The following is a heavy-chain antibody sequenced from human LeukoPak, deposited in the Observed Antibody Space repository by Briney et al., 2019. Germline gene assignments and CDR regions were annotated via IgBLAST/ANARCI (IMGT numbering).Heavy chain of an antibody. J-gene: IGHJ6*02. CDR1: GFTFDDYG. V-gene: IGHV3-9*01. CDR3: AKDVSTGGVAPGYFYGMDV. Sequence: GGSLRLSCAVSGFTFDDYGMHWVRHAPGKDLEWVSGISWSSGSRGYADSVKGRFTISRDNAKNSLYLQMNSLRPEDTALYYCAKDVSTGGVAPGYFYGMDVWGQGTTVTVSS. D-gene: IGHD3-16*01. CDR2: ISWSSGSR.